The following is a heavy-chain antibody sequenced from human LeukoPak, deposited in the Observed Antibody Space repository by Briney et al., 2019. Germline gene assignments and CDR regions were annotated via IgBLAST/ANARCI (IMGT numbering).Heavy chain of an antibody. CDR2: IIPILGIA. CDR3: AGGSGSGWLDAFAD. D-gene: IGHD6-19*01. Sequence: GASVKVSYKASGGTFSSYAISWVRQAPGQGLEWMGRIIPILGIANYAQKFQGIVTITADKSTSTAYMELSSLRSEDTAAYYCAGGSGSGWLDAFADWGQGTLVTVSS. J-gene: IGHJ4*02. V-gene: IGHV1-69*04. CDR1: GGTFSSYA.